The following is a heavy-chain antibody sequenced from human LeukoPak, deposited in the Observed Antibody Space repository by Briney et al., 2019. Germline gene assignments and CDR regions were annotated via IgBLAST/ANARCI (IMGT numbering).Heavy chain of an antibody. CDR2: INHSGST. Sequence: SETLSLTCAVYGGSFSGYYWSWIRQPPGKGLEWIGEINHSGSTNYNPSLKSRVTVSVDTSKNQFSLKLSSVTAADTAVYYCARAIGPVAAYWGQGTLVTVSS. CDR1: GGSFSGYY. V-gene: IGHV4-34*01. J-gene: IGHJ4*02. CDR3: ARAIGPVAAY. D-gene: IGHD6-19*01.